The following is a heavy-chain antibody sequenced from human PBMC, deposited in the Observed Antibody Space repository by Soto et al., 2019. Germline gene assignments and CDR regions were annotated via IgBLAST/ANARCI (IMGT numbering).Heavy chain of an antibody. Sequence: GGSLRLSCAASGFTFTNYAMTWVRQAPGEGLKWVSSISSSGETTYYSDPVKGRFTISRDISKNTVYLQMSCLRVEDTAVYFCVKDWTGNKCPCMVVWGQGTTVTVSS. D-gene: IGHD2-8*02. CDR2: ISSSGETT. J-gene: IGHJ6*02. V-gene: IGHV3-23*01. CDR3: VKDWTGNKCPCMVV. CDR1: GFTFTNYA.